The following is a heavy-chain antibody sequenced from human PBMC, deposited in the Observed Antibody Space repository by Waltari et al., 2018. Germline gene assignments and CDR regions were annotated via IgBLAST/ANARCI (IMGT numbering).Heavy chain of an antibody. CDR2: IDPSDSFR. D-gene: IGHD2-2*01. CDR1: GFSFTSHW. CDR3: VRHRTTYPLEIDY. J-gene: IGHJ4*02. V-gene: IGHV5-10-1*01. Sequence: VQLVQSGAEVKKPAESRRISCVGSGFSFTSHWISWVRQMPGKGLEWVGRIDPSDSFRNYGPAFEGHVTISVDQSLRTAYLQWDSLKASDTAIYYCVRHRTTYPLEIDYWGQGTLVTVSS.